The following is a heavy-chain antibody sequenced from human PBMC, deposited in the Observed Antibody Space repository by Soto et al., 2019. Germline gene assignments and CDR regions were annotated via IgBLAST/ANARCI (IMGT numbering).Heavy chain of an antibody. V-gene: IGHV4-4*02. CDR2: IYHSGRT. CDR3: ARTAAGAFDY. J-gene: IGHJ4*02. CDR1: GHCISNSNW. Sequence: QVQLQESGPGLVKPSGTLSLTCAVSGHCISNSNWWNWVRQSPGKGLEWIGEIYHSGRTNSNPSLRRRVSISLDKSKNQFSLRLTSVTAVDTAVYYCARTAAGAFDYWGQGTLVTVSS.